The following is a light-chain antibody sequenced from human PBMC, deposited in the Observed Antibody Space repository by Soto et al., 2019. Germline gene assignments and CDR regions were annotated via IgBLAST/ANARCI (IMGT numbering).Light chain of an antibody. CDR2: HVS. J-gene: IGLJ2*01. V-gene: IGLV2-14*01. CDR1: SSDVGGYNN. Sequence: QSALTQPASVSRSPGQSITISCTGTSSDVGGYNNVSWYQQHPGKAPKLMIYHVSNRPSGVSNRFSGSKSGNTASLTISGLQAEDEADYYCSSYTSSSTLVVFGGGTQLTV. CDR3: SSYTSSSTLVV.